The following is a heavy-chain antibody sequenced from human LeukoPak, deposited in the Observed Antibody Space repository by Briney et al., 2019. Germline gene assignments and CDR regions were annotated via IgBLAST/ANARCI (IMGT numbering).Heavy chain of an antibody. D-gene: IGHD7-27*01. CDR2: ITGSGGNT. CDR1: GFTFSSYA. V-gene: IGHV3-23*01. Sequence: SGGSPRLSCVASGFTFSSYAMSWVRQAPGKGLEWVSTITGSGGNTFYADPVKGRFAVSRDNPKNTLYLQMNSLRAEDTAVYYCAKTGQFDYWGQGTLVTVSS. J-gene: IGHJ4*02. CDR3: AKTGQFDY.